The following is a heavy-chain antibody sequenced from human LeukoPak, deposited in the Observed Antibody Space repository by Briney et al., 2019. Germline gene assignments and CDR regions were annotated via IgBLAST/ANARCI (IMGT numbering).Heavy chain of an antibody. Sequence: GGSLRLSCAASRFIFSDYGMHWVRQAPGKGLEWVAFIWYDGSDEYYADSVKGRFTISRDNSKNTLYLQMKSLTTEDTAVYYCAKGGGELGSGSLDYWGQGTLVTVSS. CDR2: IWYDGSDE. CDR3: AKGGGELGSGSLDY. J-gene: IGHJ4*02. D-gene: IGHD3-10*01. CDR1: RFIFSDYG. V-gene: IGHV3-30*02.